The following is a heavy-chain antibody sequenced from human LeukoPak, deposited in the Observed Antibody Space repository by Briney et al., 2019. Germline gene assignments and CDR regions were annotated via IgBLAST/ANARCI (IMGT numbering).Heavy chain of an antibody. D-gene: IGHD6-19*01. CDR1: GFTFGDYL. CDR2: ISGGTT. CDR3: SRGSGWLSVY. J-gene: IGHJ4*02. V-gene: IGHV3-49*03. Sequence: PGGSLRLSCTASGFTFGDYLMSWFPQAPGKGLECIGFISGGTTEYAASVKGRFTISRDDSTSIAYLQMNSLPTEDTAVYYCSRGSGWLSVYWGQGTLVTLSS.